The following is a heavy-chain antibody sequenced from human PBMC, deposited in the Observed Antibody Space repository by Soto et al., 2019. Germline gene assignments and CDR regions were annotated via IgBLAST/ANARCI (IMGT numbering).Heavy chain of an antibody. CDR1: GFTFSSYA. J-gene: IGHJ4*02. D-gene: IGHD6-19*01. CDR3: AIIPDTTGYSSGWYDY. V-gene: IGHV3-23*01. Sequence: GGSLRLSCAASGFTFSSYAMSWVRQAPGKGLEWVSAISGSGGSTYYADSVEGRFTISRDNSKNTLYLQLNSLRAEDTAVDYCAIIPDTTGYSSGWYDYWGQGTLVTV. CDR2: ISGSGGST.